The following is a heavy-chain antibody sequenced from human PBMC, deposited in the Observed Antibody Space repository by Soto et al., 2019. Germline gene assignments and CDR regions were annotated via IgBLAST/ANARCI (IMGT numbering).Heavy chain of an antibody. V-gene: IGHV3-30*18. CDR2: ISYDGSNK. CDR3: AKEAAYDYVWGNYYYFDY. CDR1: GFTFSSYG. D-gene: IGHD3-16*01. Sequence: GGSLRLSCAASGFTFSSYGMHWVRRAPGKGLEWVAVISYDGSNKYYADSVKGRFTISRDNSKNTLYLQMNSLRAEDTAVYYCAKEAAYDYVWGNYYYFDYWGQGTLVTVSS. J-gene: IGHJ4*02.